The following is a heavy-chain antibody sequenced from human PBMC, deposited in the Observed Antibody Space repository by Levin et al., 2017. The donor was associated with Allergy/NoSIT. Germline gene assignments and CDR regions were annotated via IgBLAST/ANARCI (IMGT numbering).Heavy chain of an antibody. Sequence: ASVKVSCKASGYTFTSYGISWVRQAPGQGLEWMGWISAYNGNTNYAQKLQGRVTMTTDTSTSTAYMELRSLRSDDTAVYYCAREPHLSYSSGYYYGGDYWGQGTLVTVSS. J-gene: IGHJ4*02. CDR2: ISAYNGNT. CDR1: GYTFTSYG. V-gene: IGHV1-18*01. D-gene: IGHD3-22*01. CDR3: AREPHLSYSSGYYYGGDY.